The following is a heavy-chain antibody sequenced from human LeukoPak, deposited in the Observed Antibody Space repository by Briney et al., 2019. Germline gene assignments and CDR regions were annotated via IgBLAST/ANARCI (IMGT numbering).Heavy chain of an antibody. CDR1: GASITDYF. V-gene: IGHV4-59*01. CDR2: VYYSGTT. Sequence: SETLSLTCTVSGASITDYFWTWIRQPPGKGLEWIGYVYYSGTTIFNPSLKSRVTISVDTSKNQFSLNLSSVTAADTAVYYCASGSIVGVLWGWGQGTLVTVSS. J-gene: IGHJ4*02. D-gene: IGHD1-26*01. CDR3: ASGSIVGVLWG.